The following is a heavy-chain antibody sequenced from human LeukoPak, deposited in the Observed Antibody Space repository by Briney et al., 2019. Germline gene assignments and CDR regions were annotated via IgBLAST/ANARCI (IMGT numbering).Heavy chain of an antibody. Sequence: SETLSLTCTVSGGSISSYYWSWIRQPPGKGLEWIGYIYYSGSTNYNPPLKSRVTISVDTSKNQFSLKLSSVTAADTAVYYCARQGVATLNYFDYWGQGTLVTVSS. CDR1: GGSISSYY. D-gene: IGHD5-12*01. V-gene: IGHV4-59*08. CDR3: ARQGVATLNYFDY. CDR2: IYYSGST. J-gene: IGHJ4*02.